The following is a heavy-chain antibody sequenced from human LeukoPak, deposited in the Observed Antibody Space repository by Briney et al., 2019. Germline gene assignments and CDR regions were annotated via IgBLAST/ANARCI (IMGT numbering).Heavy chain of an antibody. V-gene: IGHV3-23*01. J-gene: IGHJ4*02. Sequence: GGSLRLSCAASGFTFSSYSMNWVRQTPGKGLEWVSGISGSGGSTYYADSVKGRLTISRDNSKNTLFLQMNSLRAEDTAVYYCAKVTDAAVIRSSFDYWGQGALVTVSS. D-gene: IGHD5-18*01. CDR3: AKVTDAAVIRSSFDY. CDR2: ISGSGGST. CDR1: GFTFSSYS.